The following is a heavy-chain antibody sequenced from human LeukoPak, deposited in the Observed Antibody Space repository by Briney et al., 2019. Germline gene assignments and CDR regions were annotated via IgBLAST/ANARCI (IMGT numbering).Heavy chain of an antibody. CDR1: GGSISSSGYY. V-gene: IGHV4-39*07. Sequence: SETLSLTCTVSGGSISSSGYYWGWIRQPPGKGLEWIGSIYFSGSTYYNPSLKSRVTISVDTSKNQFSLKLSSVTAADTAVYYCARGDAAILNAFDIWGQGTMVTVSS. D-gene: IGHD2-2*02. J-gene: IGHJ3*02. CDR2: IYFSGST. CDR3: ARGDAAILNAFDI.